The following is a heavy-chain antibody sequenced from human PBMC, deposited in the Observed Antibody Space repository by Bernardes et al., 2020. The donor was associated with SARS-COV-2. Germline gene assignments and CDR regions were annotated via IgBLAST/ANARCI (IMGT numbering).Heavy chain of an antibody. J-gene: IGHJ4*02. CDR2: ISNSGNTI. CDR3: ATPSRYY. V-gene: IGHV3-48*03. CDR1: GFTFSNYE. Sequence: GGSLRLSCAASGFTFSNYEMNWVRQAPGKGLEWVSYISNSGNTIYYADSVKGRFTISRDNAKNLLYLQLNSMRVEDTAVYYCATPSRYYWDEGTLVTVSS.